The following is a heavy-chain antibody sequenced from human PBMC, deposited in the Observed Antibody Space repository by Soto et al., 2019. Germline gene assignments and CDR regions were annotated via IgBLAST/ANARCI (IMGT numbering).Heavy chain of an antibody. Sequence: GESLKISCKASGYNFGAYWIGWVRQMPGRGLEWMGIIFPGDSDTRYSPSFQGQVTISADKSISAVYLQWRSLRASDTATYFCARRGFIGTPPDYWGQGTRVTVSS. J-gene: IGHJ4*02. CDR1: GYNFGAYW. CDR3: ARRGFIGTPPDY. V-gene: IGHV5-51*01. CDR2: IFPGDSDT. D-gene: IGHD1-7*01.